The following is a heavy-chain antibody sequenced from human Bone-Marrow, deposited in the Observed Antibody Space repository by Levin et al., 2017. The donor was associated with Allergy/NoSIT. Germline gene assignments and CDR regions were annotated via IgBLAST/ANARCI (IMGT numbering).Heavy chain of an antibody. J-gene: IGHJ5*02. CDR3: ARDGDNTIVTSAIPLDR. Sequence: GGSLRLSCAASGFNFGNHGMHWVRQTPGKALEWLAVIIFDGSNAYYRESVKGRFTISRVNSENTLYLQMTSLRVEDTGVYFCARDGDNTIVTSAIPLDRWGKGTPVIVST. D-gene: IGHD2-21*02. CDR2: IIFDGSNA. CDR1: GFNFGNHG. V-gene: IGHV3-30*03.